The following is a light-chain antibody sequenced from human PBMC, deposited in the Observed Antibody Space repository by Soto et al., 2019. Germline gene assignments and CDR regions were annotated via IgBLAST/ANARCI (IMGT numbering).Light chain of an antibody. CDR1: QFISTY. J-gene: IGKJ5*01. V-gene: IGKV1-39*01. CDR3: QQSYSTPIT. Sequence: DIQMTQSPSSLSASVGDTVTITCRPSQFISTYLNWYQQKPGKAPNLLIYTTSSLHSGVPSRFSGSGSGTDFTLTISSLQPEDFATYYCQQSYSTPITFGQGTRLENK. CDR2: TTS.